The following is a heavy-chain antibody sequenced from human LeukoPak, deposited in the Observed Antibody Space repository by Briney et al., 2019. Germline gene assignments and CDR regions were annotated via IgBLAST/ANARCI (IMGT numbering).Heavy chain of an antibody. CDR3: ASRDGPQGAFDY. CDR2: INPNSGVT. Sequence: ASVKVSCKASGYTFTGYHIHWVRQAPGQGLERMGWINPNSGVTNYAQKFQGWVTMTRDTSISTAYMELSRLTSDDTAVYYCASRDGPQGAFDYWGQGTLVTVSS. V-gene: IGHV1-2*04. CDR1: GYTFTGYH. D-gene: IGHD5-24*01. J-gene: IGHJ4*02.